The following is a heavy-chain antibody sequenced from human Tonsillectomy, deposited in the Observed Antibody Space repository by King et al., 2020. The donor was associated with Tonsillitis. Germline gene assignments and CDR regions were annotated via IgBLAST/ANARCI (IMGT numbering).Heavy chain of an antibody. Sequence: VQLVESGGGVVQPGRSLRLSCAASGFTFSSYGMHWVRQAPGKGLEWVAVISYDGSNKYYADSVKGRFTISRDNSKNTLYLQMNSLRAEDTAVYYCAKEGGGYGDYFDYYYGMDVWGQGTTVTVSS. J-gene: IGHJ6*02. V-gene: IGHV3-30*18. D-gene: IGHD4-17*01. CDR2: ISYDGSNK. CDR1: GFTFSSYG. CDR3: AKEGGGYGDYFDYYYGMDV.